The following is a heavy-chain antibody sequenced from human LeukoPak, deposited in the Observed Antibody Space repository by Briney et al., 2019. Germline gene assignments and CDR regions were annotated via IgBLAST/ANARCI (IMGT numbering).Heavy chain of an antibody. V-gene: IGHV4-4*07. Sequence: SETLSLTCTVSGGSINSNFWSWIRQPAGKGLQWIGRIYSSGSTNYSPSLMSRVTMSVDTSKNQFSLNLSSVTAADTAVYYCARDLSLDIWGQGTMVTVSS. CDR2: IYSSGST. D-gene: IGHD3-16*02. CDR3: ARDLSLDI. J-gene: IGHJ3*02. CDR1: GGSINSNF.